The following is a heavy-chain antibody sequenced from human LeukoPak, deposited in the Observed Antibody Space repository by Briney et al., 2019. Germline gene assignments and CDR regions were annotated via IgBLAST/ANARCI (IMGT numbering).Heavy chain of an antibody. Sequence: GGSLRLSCAASGFTFRHYAMHWVRQAPGKGLEWVAVVSYDGARIYYADSVKGRFATSRDNANSTLFLQMNNLTADDTALYYCARARGAYLRYWGQGTLVSVSS. CDR1: GFTFRHYA. V-gene: IGHV3-30*09. CDR2: VSYDGARI. J-gene: IGHJ4*02. CDR3: ARARGAYLRY. D-gene: IGHD3-16*01.